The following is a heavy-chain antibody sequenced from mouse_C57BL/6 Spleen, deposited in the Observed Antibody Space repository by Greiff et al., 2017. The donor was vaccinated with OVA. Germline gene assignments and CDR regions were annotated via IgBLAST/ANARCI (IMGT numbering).Heavy chain of an antibody. V-gene: IGHV5-16*01. D-gene: IGHD2-3*01. CDR3: ARQIYDDAMDY. CDR1: GFTFSDYY. J-gene: IGHJ4*01. Sequence: VMLVESEGGLVQPGSSMKLSCTASGFTFSDYYMAWVRQVPEKGLEWVANINYDGSSTYYLDSLKSRFIISRDNAKNILYLQMSSLKSEDTATYYCARQIYDDAMDYWGQGTSVTVSS. CDR2: INYDGSST.